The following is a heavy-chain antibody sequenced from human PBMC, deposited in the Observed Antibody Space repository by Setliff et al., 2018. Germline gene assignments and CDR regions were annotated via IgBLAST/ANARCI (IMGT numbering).Heavy chain of an antibody. Sequence: SETLSLTCNVSGGSISSRTYYWSWIRQPAGKGLEWIGHIYTSGNANLHPAFRSRVTMSDDTSKSQFPLTLRSVPAADTGIYYCARDRYGVPGDLWGQGLLVTVSS. CDR3: ARDRYGVPGDL. D-gene: IGHD3-16*02. CDR2: IYTSGNA. J-gene: IGHJ4*02. V-gene: IGHV4-61*09. CDR1: GGSISSRTYY.